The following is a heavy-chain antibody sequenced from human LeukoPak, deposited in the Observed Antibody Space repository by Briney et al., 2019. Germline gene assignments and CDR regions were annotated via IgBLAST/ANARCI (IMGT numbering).Heavy chain of an antibody. D-gene: IGHD6-19*01. Sequence: SVKVSCKASGGTFSSYAISWVRQAPGQGREWMARIIPIFGTANYAQKFQGRVTITTDESTSTAYMELSSLRSEDTAVYYCARDSGGEQSLVPFDYWGQGTLVTVSS. V-gene: IGHV1-69*05. CDR2: IIPIFGTA. CDR3: ARDSGGEQSLVPFDY. J-gene: IGHJ4*02. CDR1: GGTFSSYA.